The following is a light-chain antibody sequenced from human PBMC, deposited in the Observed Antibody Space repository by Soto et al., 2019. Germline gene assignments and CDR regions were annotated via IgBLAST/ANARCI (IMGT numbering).Light chain of an antibody. CDR2: DAS. CDR3: QQRSNLIT. CDR1: QSFISN. Sequence: EIVLTQSPATLSLSPGERATLSCRASQSFISNLACYQHKPGQAPRLLIYDASNRATGIPARFSGSGSGTDFTLTISSREPEDFAVYYCQQRSNLITFGQGTRLEIK. V-gene: IGKV3-11*01. J-gene: IGKJ5*01.